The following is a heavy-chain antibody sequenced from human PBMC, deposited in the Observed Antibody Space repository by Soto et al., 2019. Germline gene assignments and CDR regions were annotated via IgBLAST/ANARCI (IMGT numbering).Heavy chain of an antibody. Sequence: QLQLQESGPGLVKPSETLSLTCTVSGGSISSSSYHWGWIRQPPGKGLEWIGSIYYSGSTYYNPSLKSRVTISVDTSKNQFSLKLSSVTAADTAVYYCATPGSSGYDRDFDYWGQGTLVTVSS. CDR3: ATPGSSGYDRDFDY. V-gene: IGHV4-39*01. D-gene: IGHD5-12*01. J-gene: IGHJ4*02. CDR2: IYYSGST. CDR1: GGSISSSSYH.